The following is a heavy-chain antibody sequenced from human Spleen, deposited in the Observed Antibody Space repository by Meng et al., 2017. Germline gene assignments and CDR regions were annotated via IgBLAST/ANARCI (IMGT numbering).Heavy chain of an antibody. CDR2: TYYRSKFYS. D-gene: IGHD3-9*01. CDR1: GDSVSSNTAA. J-gene: IGHJ5*02. CDR3: ARGLTGDTGWFDP. V-gene: IGHV6-1*01. Sequence: QVQLQQSGPGLVKPSQTLSLTCAISGDSVSSNTAAWNWFRQSPSRGLEWLGKTYYRSKFYSEYALPVESRITISPDTSKNQFSLQLNSVTPEDTAVYYCARGLTGDTGWFDPWGQGTLVTVSS.